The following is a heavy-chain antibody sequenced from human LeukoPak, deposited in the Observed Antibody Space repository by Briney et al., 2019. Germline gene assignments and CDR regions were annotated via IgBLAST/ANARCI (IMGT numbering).Heavy chain of an antibody. D-gene: IGHD3-10*01. CDR1: GGSFSGYY. V-gene: IGHV4-34*01. Sequence: PSETLSLTCAVYGGSFSGYYWSWIRQPPGKGLEWIGEINHSGSTNYNPSLKSRVTISVDTSKNQFSLKLTSVTAADTAVYSCARHRLDYYGSTNTFDIWGQGTMVTVSS. J-gene: IGHJ3*02. CDR3: ARHRLDYYGSTNTFDI. CDR2: INHSGST.